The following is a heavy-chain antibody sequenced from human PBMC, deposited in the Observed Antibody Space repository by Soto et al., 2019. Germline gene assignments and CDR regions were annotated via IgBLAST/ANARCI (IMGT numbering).Heavy chain of an antibody. V-gene: IGHV1-18*04. CDR2: ISGYNGNT. CDR3: ARDREYYYDSSGNYYYHYGMDV. CDR1: GYTFTNYG. D-gene: IGHD3-22*01. J-gene: IGHJ6*02. Sequence: QVPLVESGAELKKPGASVKVSGKASGYTFTNYGISWVRQAPGQGLEWMGWISGYNGNTKYAQKFQGRVTMTTDTPTNTAYMDLRSLRSDDTAVYYCARDREYYYDSSGNYYYHYGMDVWGQGTTVTVS.